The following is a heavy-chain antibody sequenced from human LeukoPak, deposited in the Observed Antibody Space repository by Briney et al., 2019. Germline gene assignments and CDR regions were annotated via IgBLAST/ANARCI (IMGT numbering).Heavy chain of an antibody. CDR1: GFTFSSYW. Sequence: GGSQRLSCAASGFTFSSYWTHWVRQAPGKGLVWVSRINSDGSSTSYADSVKGRFTISRDNAKNTLYLQMNSLRAEDTAVYYCARLDLAGNIDYWGQGTLVTVSS. J-gene: IGHJ4*02. D-gene: IGHD3/OR15-3a*01. CDR3: ARLDLAGNIDY. V-gene: IGHV3-74*01. CDR2: INSDGSST.